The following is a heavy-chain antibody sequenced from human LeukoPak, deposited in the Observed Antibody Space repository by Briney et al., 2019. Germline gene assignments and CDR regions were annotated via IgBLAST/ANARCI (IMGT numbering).Heavy chain of an antibody. CDR2: ISWSGDRM. CDR1: GFTFEDHV. J-gene: IGHJ4*02. D-gene: IGHD2-2*01. V-gene: IGHV3-9*01. CDR3: AKDLGGSATTV. Sequence: GGTLRLSCAASGFTFEDHVMHWVRQAPGKGLEWVSSISWSGDRMGYADAVKGRFTISRDNAKNSLFLQMNSLRVEDTALYYCAKDLGGSATTVWGQGTLVTVSS.